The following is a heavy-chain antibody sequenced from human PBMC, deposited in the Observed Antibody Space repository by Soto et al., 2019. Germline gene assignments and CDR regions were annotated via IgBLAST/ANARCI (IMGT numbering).Heavy chain of an antibody. D-gene: IGHD5-18*01. CDR2: INPKTGGT. V-gene: IGHV1-2*06. J-gene: IGHJ4*02. CDR3: ARDEIQLWFEGPPFDY. Sequence: GASVKVSCKASGYIFSGYYIHWLRQAPGQGLEWMGRINPKTGGTKYTQKFQGRVTLTRDTSSSTAYMELSSVTSDDTAVYYCARDEIQLWFEGPPFDYWGQGTLVTVSS. CDR1: GYIFSGYY.